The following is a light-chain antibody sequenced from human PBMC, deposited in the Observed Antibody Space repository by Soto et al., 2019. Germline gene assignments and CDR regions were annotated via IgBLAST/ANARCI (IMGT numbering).Light chain of an antibody. Sequence: QSVLTQPHSASGTPGQRVTISCSGSSSNIGSNHINWYQQLPGTSPKLVVYSNNQRPSGVPDRFSGSRSDTSASLAISGLQSEDGADYYCAAWDDSLNGVVFGGGTKLTVL. CDR2: SNN. CDR1: SSNIGSNH. CDR3: AAWDDSLNGVV. J-gene: IGLJ2*01. V-gene: IGLV1-44*01.